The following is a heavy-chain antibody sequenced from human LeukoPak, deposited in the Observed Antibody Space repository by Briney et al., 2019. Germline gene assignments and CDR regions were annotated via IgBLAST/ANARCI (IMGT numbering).Heavy chain of an antibody. CDR3: ARVASGWWSYFDY. CDR2: IYHCGST. J-gene: IGHJ4*02. Sequence: SETLSLTCAVSGGSISSSNWWSWVRQPPGKGLEWIGEIYHCGSTNYNPSLKSRVTISVDKSKNQFSLKLSSVTAADTAVYYCARVASGWWSYFDYWGQGTLVTVSS. D-gene: IGHD6-19*01. CDR1: GGSISSSNW. V-gene: IGHV4-4*02.